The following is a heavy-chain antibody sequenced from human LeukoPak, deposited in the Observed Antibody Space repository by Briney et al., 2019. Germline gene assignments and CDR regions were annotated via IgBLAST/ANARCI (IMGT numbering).Heavy chain of an antibody. D-gene: IGHD3-16*01. V-gene: IGHV3-64D*09. CDR2: ISSNGDST. CDR1: GFSFSSYA. Sequence: GRSLRLSCSVSGFSFSSYAMHWVRQAPGKGLEYVSSISSNGDSTYYADSVKGRFTISRDNSKNTLFLQMSSLRAEDTAVYYCVKDRYVDYWGQGTLVTVSS. J-gene: IGHJ4*02. CDR3: VKDRYVDY.